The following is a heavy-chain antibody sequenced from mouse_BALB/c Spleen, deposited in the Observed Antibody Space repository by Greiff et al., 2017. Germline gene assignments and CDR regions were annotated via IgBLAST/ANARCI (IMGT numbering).Heavy chain of an antibody. CDR1: GYSFTSYW. CDR2: IDPSDSET. Sequence: VQLQQSGPQLVRPGASVKISCKASGYSFTSYWMHWVKQRPGQGLEWIGMIDPSDSETRINQKFKDKATLTVDKSSSTAYMQLSSPTSEDSAVYYCARRAVVATRYAMDYWGQGTSVTVSS. V-gene: IGHV1S126*01. CDR3: ARRAVVATRYAMDY. D-gene: IGHD1-1*01. J-gene: IGHJ4*01.